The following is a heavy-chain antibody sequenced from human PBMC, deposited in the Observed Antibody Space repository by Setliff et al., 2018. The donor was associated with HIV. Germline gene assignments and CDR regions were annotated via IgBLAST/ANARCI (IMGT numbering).Heavy chain of an antibody. V-gene: IGHV4-34*01. CDR3: TRQSPVAGSGAFDI. CDR2: INHSGDT. J-gene: IGHJ3*02. Sequence: PSETLSLTCAVYGGSFSGYYWSWIRQPPGKGLEWIGEINHSGDTNYNPSLKSRVTTSVETSRNQFSLRVTSVTATDTAVYYCTRQSPVAGSGAFDIWCQGTMVTVSS. CDR1: GGSFSGYY. D-gene: IGHD6-19*01.